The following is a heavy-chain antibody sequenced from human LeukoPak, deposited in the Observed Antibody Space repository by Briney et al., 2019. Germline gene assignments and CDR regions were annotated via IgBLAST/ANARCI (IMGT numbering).Heavy chain of an antibody. Sequence: GGSLRLSCAASGFTFSSYWMSWVRQAPGKGLEWVANIKQDGSEKYYVDSVKGRFTISRDNAKNSLYLQMNSLRAEDTAVYYCARDGAYYDILTGYLEPTYYFDYWGQGTLVTVSS. CDR1: GFTFSSYW. V-gene: IGHV3-7*01. J-gene: IGHJ4*02. CDR2: IKQDGSEK. CDR3: ARDGAYYDILTGYLEPTYYFDY. D-gene: IGHD3-9*01.